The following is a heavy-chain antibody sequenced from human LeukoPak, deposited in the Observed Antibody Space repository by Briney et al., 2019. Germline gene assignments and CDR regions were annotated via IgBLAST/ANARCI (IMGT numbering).Heavy chain of an antibody. V-gene: IGHV1-2*02. CDR3: ARDTYTSSWYHDAFDI. D-gene: IGHD6-13*01. CDR1: GYTFTTYF. J-gene: IGHJ3*02. Sequence: ASVKVSCTASGYTFTTYFMHWVRQAPGQGLEWMGWINPYSGGTNSAQKFQGRVTMTRDTSISTAYMELSRLRSDDTAVYYCARDTYTSSWYHDAFDIWGQGTMVIVSS. CDR2: INPYSGGT.